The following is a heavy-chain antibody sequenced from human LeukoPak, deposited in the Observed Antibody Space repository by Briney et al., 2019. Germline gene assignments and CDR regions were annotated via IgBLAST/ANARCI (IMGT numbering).Heavy chain of an antibody. CDR2: ISYDGSNK. CDR1: GFTFSSYA. CDR3: ARAQLEGPVGVLYYGMDV. D-gene: IGHD1-1*01. J-gene: IGHJ6*04. Sequence: GGSLRLSCAASGFTFSSYAMHWVRQAPGKGLEWVAVISYDGSNKYYADSVKGRFTISRDNSKNTLYLQMNRLRAEDTAVYYCARAQLEGPVGVLYYGMDVWGKGTTVTVSS. V-gene: IGHV3-30*04.